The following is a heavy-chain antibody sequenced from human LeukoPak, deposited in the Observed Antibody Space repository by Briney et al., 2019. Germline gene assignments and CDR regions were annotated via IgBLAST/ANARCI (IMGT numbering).Heavy chain of an antibody. V-gene: IGHV1-18*01. Sequence: ASVKVSCKASGYTFTSYGISWVRQAPGQGLEWMGWVSAGNGNTKYSQKFQGRVTIARDTSASTAYMELSSLRSEDTTVYYCARVGIVGTTRDWYFDLWGRGTLVTVSS. CDR3: ARVGIVGTTRDWYFDL. D-gene: IGHD1-26*01. CDR2: VSAGNGNT. J-gene: IGHJ2*01. CDR1: GYTFTSYG.